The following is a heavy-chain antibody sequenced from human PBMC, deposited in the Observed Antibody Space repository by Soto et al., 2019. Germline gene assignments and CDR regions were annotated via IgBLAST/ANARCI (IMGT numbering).Heavy chain of an antibody. CDR1: GGTFSSYS. D-gene: IGHD1-26*01. CDR3: ARDGGRHSGGIDY. CDR2: IIPIFGTA. J-gene: IGHJ4*02. V-gene: IGHV1-69*01. Sequence: QVQLVQSGAEVKKPGSSVKVSCKASGGTFSSYSINWVRQAPGRGLEWMGEIIPIFGTANYAQTFQGRVTITADESTSTAYMELTSLRSEDTAVYYCARDGGRHSGGIDYWGQGTLVTVSS.